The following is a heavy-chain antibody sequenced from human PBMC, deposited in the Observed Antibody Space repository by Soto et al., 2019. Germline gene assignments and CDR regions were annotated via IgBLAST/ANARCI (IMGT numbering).Heavy chain of an antibody. CDR3: SRDAQKWLVAAFDI. V-gene: IGHV1-18*01. Sequence: QVQLVQSGAEVKEPGASVKVSCRASGYTFVSHGISWVRQAPGQGLEWMGWISPYNGNTNYAQKFQGRVTMTTDTSTSTVYMELRRLRSDDTAVYYCSRDAQKWLVAAFDIWGQGTMVAVSS. D-gene: IGHD6-19*01. CDR1: GYTFVSHG. J-gene: IGHJ3*02. CDR2: ISPYNGNT.